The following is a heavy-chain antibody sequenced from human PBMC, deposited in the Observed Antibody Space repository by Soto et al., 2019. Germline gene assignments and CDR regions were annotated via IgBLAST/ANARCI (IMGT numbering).Heavy chain of an antibody. CDR3: VRGANYDRSTAKGYDFPGMHV. CDR2: ILPIFVTT. V-gene: IGHV1-69*06. D-gene: IGHD3-9*01. CDR1: RLIFSSYA. J-gene: IGHJ6*02. Sequence: QVQLVQSGAEVKKPGSSVKVSCKASRLIFSSYAISWVRQSPGQGLEWVGGILPIFVTTNYAQRFKGRVTITTYTSTTTTYLDLSSLRSEDTAVYFCVRGANYDRSTAKGYDFPGMHVWGPGTTVTGSS.